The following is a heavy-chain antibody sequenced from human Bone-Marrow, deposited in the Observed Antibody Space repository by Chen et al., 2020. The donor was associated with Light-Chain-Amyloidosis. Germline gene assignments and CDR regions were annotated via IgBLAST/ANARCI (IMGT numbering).Heavy chain of an antibody. CDR2: IYYSGST. J-gene: IGHJ5*02. V-gene: IGHV4-39*07. CDR3: ARDRGADFGDYGGGWFGP. CDR1: GGPLSSSSYN. Sequence: QLQLQESGPGLVKPSETLSLTCTVSGGPLSSSSYNWGWIRQPPGKGLEWIGSIYYSGSTYYNPSLKSRVTISVDTSKNQFSLKLSSVTAADTAVYYCARDRGADFGDYGGGWFGPWGQGALVSVSS. D-gene: IGHD4-17*01.